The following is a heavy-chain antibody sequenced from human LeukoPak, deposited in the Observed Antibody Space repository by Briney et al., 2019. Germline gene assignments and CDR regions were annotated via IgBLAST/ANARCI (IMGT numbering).Heavy chain of an antibody. D-gene: IGHD6-19*01. CDR1: GYSFTTYW. V-gene: IGHV5-51*01. CDR2: IYPGDSDT. J-gene: IGHJ4*02. CDR3: ALGMYSSGWRFDY. Sequence: GESLKISCQGSGYSFTTYWIGWVRQMPGKGLEWMGIIYPGDSDTRYSPSFQGQVTFSADKSITTAYLQWSSLRASDTAMYYCALGMYSSGWRFDYWGQGTLVTVSS.